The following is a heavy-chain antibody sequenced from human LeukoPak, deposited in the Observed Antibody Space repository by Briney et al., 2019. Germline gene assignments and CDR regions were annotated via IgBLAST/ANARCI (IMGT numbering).Heavy chain of an antibody. CDR1: GFTFSSYA. D-gene: IGHD6-13*01. J-gene: IGHJ4*02. V-gene: IGHV3-30*04. CDR2: ISYDGSNK. CDR3: AREIAAAGIDY. Sequence: GRFLRLSCAASGFTFSSYAMHWVRQPPGKGLEWVAVISYDGSNKYYADSVKGRFTISRDNSKNTLYLQMNSLRAEDTAVYYCAREIAAAGIDYWGQGTLVTVSS.